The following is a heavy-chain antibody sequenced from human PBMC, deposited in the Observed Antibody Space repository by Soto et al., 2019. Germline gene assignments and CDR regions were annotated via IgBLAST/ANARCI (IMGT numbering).Heavy chain of an antibody. J-gene: IGHJ4*02. D-gene: IGHD3-22*01. V-gene: IGHV1-18*01. CDR2: VSTNDDRT. CDR1: GYIFTAYG. CDR3: ARELNTESSAYYSFAF. Sequence: GASVKVSCKTSGYIFTAYGLAWLRQAPGQRPEWMGWVSTNDDRTNYAQKFQGRVTMTTDRSTTTTPMELRSLRPDDTAVYYCARELNTESSAYYSFAFWGQGTLVTVSS.